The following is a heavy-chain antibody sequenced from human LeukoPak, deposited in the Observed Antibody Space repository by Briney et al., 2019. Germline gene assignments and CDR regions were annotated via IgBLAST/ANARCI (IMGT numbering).Heavy chain of an antibody. CDR2: ISSSSSYI. D-gene: IGHD6-13*01. CDR1: GFTFSSYS. V-gene: IGHV3-21*01. Sequence: GGSLRLSCAASGFTFSSYSMNWVRQAPGKGLEWVSSISSSSSYIYYADSVKGRFTISRDNAKNSLYLQMNSLRAEDTAVYYCARDENSSWYKEAFDIWGQGTMVTVSS. J-gene: IGHJ3*02. CDR3: ARDENSSWYKEAFDI.